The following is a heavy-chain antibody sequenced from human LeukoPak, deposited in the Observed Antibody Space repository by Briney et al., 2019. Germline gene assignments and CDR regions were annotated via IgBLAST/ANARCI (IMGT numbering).Heavy chain of an antibody. CDR1: GGSINNSY. V-gene: IGHV4-59*01. CDR3: ARLSSLANIAARGRTWFDT. CDR2: IYYSGST. J-gene: IGHJ5*02. D-gene: IGHD6-6*01. Sequence: SETLSLTCTVSGGSINNSYWTWIRQPPGKGLEWIGQIYYSGSTNYSPSLKSRVTISVDTSKNQFSLKLSSVTAADTAVYYCARLSSLANIAARGRTWFDTWGQGSLVTVSS.